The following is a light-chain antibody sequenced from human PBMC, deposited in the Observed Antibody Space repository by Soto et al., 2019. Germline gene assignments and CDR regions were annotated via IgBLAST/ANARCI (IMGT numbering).Light chain of an antibody. CDR2: KAS. Sequence: DIQMTQSPSTLSASVGDRVTITCRASQSIGSWLAWYQQKPGIAPNLLIYKASTLESGVPSRFSGSGSGTGFTPTISRLQPDEFATYYRQQYNSLPQPFGQGNKLEI. V-gene: IGKV1-5*03. CDR1: QSIGSW. CDR3: QQYNSLPQP. J-gene: IGKJ2*01.